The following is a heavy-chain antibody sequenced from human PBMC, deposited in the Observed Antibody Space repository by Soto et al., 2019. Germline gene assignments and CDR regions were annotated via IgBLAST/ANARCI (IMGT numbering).Heavy chain of an antibody. CDR3: GAVASSADFYGKDV. CDR1: GGSSSSYY. V-gene: IGHV4-34*01. Sequence: SETLSLTCAVYGGSSSSYYWSWIRQPPGKGLEWIGEVYHSGGTNYNPSLKSRVTISEDTSKNQFSLKLKSVTAADTAVYYCGAVASSADFYGKDVWGQGTTVTVSS. CDR2: VYHSGGT. J-gene: IGHJ6*02. D-gene: IGHD6-19*01.